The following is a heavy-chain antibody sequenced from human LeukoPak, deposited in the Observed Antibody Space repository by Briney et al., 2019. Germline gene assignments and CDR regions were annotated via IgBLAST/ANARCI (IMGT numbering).Heavy chain of an antibody. D-gene: IGHD6-13*01. Sequence: GGSLRLSCAASGFTFSSYSMNWVRQAPGRGLEWVSSISTGSSYIYYADSVKGRFTISRDNAKNSLFLQVNSLRAEDTAVYYCARDGAYSSSWYFDDWGQGTLVTVSS. J-gene: IGHJ4*02. CDR1: GFTFSSYS. V-gene: IGHV3-21*01. CDR2: ISTGSSYI. CDR3: ARDGAYSSSWYFDD.